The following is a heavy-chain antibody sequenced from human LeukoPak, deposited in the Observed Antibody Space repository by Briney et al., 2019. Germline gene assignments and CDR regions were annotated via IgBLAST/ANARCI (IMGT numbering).Heavy chain of an antibody. CDR1: GGSFSGYY. CDR2: INHSGST. CDR3: ARGPYCSGGSCYSILYYYYYMDV. Sequence: SETLSLTCAVYGGSFSGYYWSWIRQPPGKGLEWIGEINHSGSTNYNPSLKSRVTISVDTSKNQFSLKLSSVTAADTAVYYCARGPYCSGGSCYSILYYYYYMDVWGKGTTVTVSS. J-gene: IGHJ6*03. D-gene: IGHD2-15*01. V-gene: IGHV4-34*01.